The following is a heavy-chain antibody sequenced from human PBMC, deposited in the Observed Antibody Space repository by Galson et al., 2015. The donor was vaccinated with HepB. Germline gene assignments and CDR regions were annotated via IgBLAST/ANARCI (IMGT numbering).Heavy chain of an antibody. CDR2: ISPSGDMS. J-gene: IGHJ5*02. V-gene: IGHV3-23*01. CDR3: AKVQPRKNDGWYYSAWGEIDA. Sequence: SLRLSCAPSGFTFDYYAMTWVRRAPGKGLEWVSGISPSGDMSFVANSVRGRFTISRDNSNNVLYLHMKGLRAEDTALYYCAKVQPRKNDGWYYSAWGEIDAWGQGTLVSVSS. D-gene: IGHD6-19*01. CDR1: GFTFDYYA.